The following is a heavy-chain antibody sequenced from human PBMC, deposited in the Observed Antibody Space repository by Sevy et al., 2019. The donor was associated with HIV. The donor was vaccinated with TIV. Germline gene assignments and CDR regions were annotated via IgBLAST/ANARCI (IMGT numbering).Heavy chain of an antibody. CDR1: GYTFAAYY. V-gene: IGHV1-2*02. J-gene: IGHJ4*02. Sequence: ASVKVSCKTSGYTFAAYYIHWVRQAPGQGPEWLGWIYPNGGDTTYAQKFQGRVTVTMSTSINTVYMELNRLRSDDTAVYYCARGKREEWLLYLDNWGQGTPVTVSS. CDR2: IYPNGGDT. D-gene: IGHD3-3*01. CDR3: ARGKREEWLLYLDN.